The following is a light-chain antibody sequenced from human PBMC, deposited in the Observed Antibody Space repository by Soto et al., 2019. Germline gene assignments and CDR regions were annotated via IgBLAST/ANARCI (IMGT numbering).Light chain of an antibody. CDR1: QSVSNSY. CDR3: QQYGSSPQGT. CDR2: GAS. V-gene: IGKV3-20*01. J-gene: IGKJ1*01. Sequence: EIVLTQSPGTLSLSPGERATLSCRASQSVSNSYLAWYQQKPGQAPRLLIYGASSRATGIPDRFSGSGSGTDFTLTISRLEPEDFAVYYSQQYGSSPQGTFGQGTKVDIK.